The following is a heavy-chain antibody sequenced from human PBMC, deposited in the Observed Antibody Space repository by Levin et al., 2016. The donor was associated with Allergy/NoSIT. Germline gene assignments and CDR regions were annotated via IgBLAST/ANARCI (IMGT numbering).Heavy chain of an antibody. CDR1: AFSFSDHH. D-gene: IGHD2-21*02. Sequence: GESLKISCAVSAFSFSDHHMDWVRQAPGQGLEWVARSRDKEQSHTTEYSASVKGRFTISRDNAKRSLYLQMNSLKSEDTAMYYCVRRAYCSGHCYRPFDNWGQGTLVTVSP. V-gene: IGHV3-72*01. J-gene: IGHJ4*02. CDR2: SRDKEQSHTT. CDR3: VRRAYCSGHCYRPFDN.